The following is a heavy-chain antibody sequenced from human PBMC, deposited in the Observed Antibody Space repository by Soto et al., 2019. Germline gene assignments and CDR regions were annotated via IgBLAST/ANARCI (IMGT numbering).Heavy chain of an antibody. V-gene: IGHV4-31*03. CDR3: ARGRGVTTPFDY. CDR1: GGSISSGGYY. D-gene: IGHD4-17*01. J-gene: IGHJ4*02. CDR2: IYYSGST. Sequence: SETLSLTCTVSGGSISSGGYYWSWIRQHPGKGLEWIGYIYYSGSTYYNPSLKSRVTISVDMSKNQFSLKLSSVTAADTAVYYCARGRGVTTPFDYWGQGTLVTSPQ.